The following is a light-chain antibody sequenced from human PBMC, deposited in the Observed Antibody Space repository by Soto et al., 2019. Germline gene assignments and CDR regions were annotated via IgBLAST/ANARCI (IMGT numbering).Light chain of an antibody. CDR3: LQNNSHPVT. CDR2: SAS. CDR1: QGIRHD. V-gene: IGKV1-17*01. J-gene: IGKJ1*01. Sequence: DIQMTQSPSSLSASVGDRVTITCRASQGIRHDLGWYQQKPGKAPKRLIYSASSLQSGVPSRFSGSGSGTEFTLTISSLQPEDFATYYCLQNNSHPVTFGQGTKVEIK.